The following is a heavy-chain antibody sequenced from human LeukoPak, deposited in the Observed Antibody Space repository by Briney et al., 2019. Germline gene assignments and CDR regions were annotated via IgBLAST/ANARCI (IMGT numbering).Heavy chain of an antibody. J-gene: IGHJ4*02. Sequence: GGSLRLSCAASGFTFSSYWMSWVRQAPGKGLEWVANIKQDGSENYFVDSVKGRFTTSRDNAKNSLYLQMNSLRAEDTAVYYCARDPGSTGGRGLDYWGQGTLVTVSS. V-gene: IGHV3-7*01. D-gene: IGHD1-7*01. CDR2: IKQDGSEN. CDR3: ARDPGSTGGRGLDY. CDR1: GFTFSSYW.